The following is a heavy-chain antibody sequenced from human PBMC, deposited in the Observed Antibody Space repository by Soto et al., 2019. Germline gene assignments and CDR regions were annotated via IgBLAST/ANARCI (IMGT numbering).Heavy chain of an antibody. CDR1: RDSVSSNSAG. CDR3: ARGEQYSGRIFDY. Sequence: SPPLSLTCALTRDSVSSNSAGWSWDRQSPSRGLEWLGRTYYRSKWYYEYAVSVRGRITINPDTSKNQYSLQLNSVTPEDTAVYFCARGEQYSGRIFDYWGQGTLVTGSS. CDR2: TYYRSKWYY. J-gene: IGHJ4*01. V-gene: IGHV6-1*01. D-gene: IGHD1-26*01.